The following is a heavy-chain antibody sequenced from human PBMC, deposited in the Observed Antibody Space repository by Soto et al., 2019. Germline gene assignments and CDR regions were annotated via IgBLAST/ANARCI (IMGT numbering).Heavy chain of an antibody. V-gene: IGHV3-7*01. Sequence: EVQLVESGGGLVQPGGSLRLSCAASGFTFSSYWMSWVRQAPGKGLEWVANIKQDGSEKYYVDSVKGRFTISRDNAKNTLYLQMNSLRAEDTAVYYCARVYYAFWSGYYGYYYYMDVWGKGTTVTVSS. CDR1: GFTFSSYW. D-gene: IGHD3-3*01. CDR2: IKQDGSEK. J-gene: IGHJ6*03. CDR3: ARVYYAFWSGYYGYYYYMDV.